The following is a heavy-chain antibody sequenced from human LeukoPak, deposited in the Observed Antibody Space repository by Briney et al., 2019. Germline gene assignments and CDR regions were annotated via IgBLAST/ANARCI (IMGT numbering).Heavy chain of an antibody. J-gene: IGHJ6*02. Sequence: ASVTVSCKASGYTFTGYYMHWVRQAPGQGLEWMGWINPNSGGTNYAQKFQGRVTMTRDTSISTAYMELSGLRSDDTAVYYCARDGFDCSGGSCYDYYYYYGMDVWGQGTTVTVSS. CDR2: INPNSGGT. CDR1: GYTFTGYY. D-gene: IGHD2-15*01. V-gene: IGHV1-2*02. CDR3: ARDGFDCSGGSCYDYYYYYGMDV.